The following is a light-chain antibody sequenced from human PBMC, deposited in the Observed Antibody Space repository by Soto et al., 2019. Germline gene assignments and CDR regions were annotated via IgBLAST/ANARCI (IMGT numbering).Light chain of an antibody. CDR2: KAS. V-gene: IGKV1-5*03. Sequence: DIQLTQSPSTLSGSVGDRATISCRASQTISSWLAWYQQKPGKPPKLLIYKASTLKSGVPSRFRGSGSGTEFTLTISSLQPDDFETYYCQHYNSYSEAFGQGTKVDIK. CDR3: QHYNSYSEA. CDR1: QTISSW. J-gene: IGKJ1*01.